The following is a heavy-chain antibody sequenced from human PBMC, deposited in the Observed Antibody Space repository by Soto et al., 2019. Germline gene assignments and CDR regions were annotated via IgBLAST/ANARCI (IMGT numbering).Heavy chain of an antibody. CDR3: ARDRRYYGSGSYVGYYYYYGMDV. D-gene: IGHD3-10*01. V-gene: IGHV3-48*02. Sequence: EVQLVESGGGLVQPGGSLRLSCAASGFTFSSYSMNWVRQAPGKGLEWVSYISSSSSTIYYADSVKGRFTISRDNAKNSLYLQMNSLRDEYTAVYYCARDRRYYGSGSYVGYYYYYGMDVWGQGTTVTVSS. CDR1: GFTFSSYS. J-gene: IGHJ6*02. CDR2: ISSSSSTI.